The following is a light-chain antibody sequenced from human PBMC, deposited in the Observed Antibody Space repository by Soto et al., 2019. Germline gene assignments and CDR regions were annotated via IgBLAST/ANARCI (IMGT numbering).Light chain of an antibody. CDR3: QQYYSYPPFT. V-gene: IGKV1-8*01. CDR1: QGISSY. Sequence: AIRMTQSPSSLSASTGDRVTITCRANQGISSYLAWYQQKPGKAPKLLIYAASTLHSGVPSRFSGSGSGTDFTLTISCLPSEDFAPYYCQQYYSYPPFTFGPGTKVDIK. CDR2: AAS. J-gene: IGKJ3*01.